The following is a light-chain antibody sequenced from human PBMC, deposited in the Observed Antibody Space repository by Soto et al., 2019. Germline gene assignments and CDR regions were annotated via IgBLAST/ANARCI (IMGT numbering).Light chain of an antibody. V-gene: IGKV1-27*01. CDR3: QRYNSDPKP. Sequence: DIQMTQSPSSLSASVGDRVTISCRASQGVSNDLAWYQQKPGKVPKLLIYAASTLQSGVPSRFSGSGSGTDFSLTISSLQPEDVATYYCQRYNSDPKPFGGGTKVDIK. J-gene: IGKJ4*01. CDR2: AAS. CDR1: QGVSND.